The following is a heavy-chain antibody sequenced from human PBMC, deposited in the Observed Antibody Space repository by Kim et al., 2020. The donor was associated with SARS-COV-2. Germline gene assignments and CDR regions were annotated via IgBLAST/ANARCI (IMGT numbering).Heavy chain of an antibody. CDR3: ATSRTLED. CDR2: IKQDGSEK. D-gene: IGHD2-2*01. CDR1: GFTFSSYW. V-gene: IGHV3-7*01. Sequence: GGSLRLSCVASGFTFSSYWMSWVRQAPGKGLEWVANIKQDGSEKYYVDSVKGRFTVSRDNAKNSLYLQMNSLRAEDTAMYFCATSRTLEDWGQGTLVTVS. J-gene: IGHJ4*02.